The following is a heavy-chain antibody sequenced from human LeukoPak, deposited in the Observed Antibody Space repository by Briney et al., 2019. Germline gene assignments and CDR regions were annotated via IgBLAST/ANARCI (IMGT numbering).Heavy chain of an antibody. Sequence: GGSLRLSCAASGFTFSSYSMNWVRQAPGKGLEWVSAISGSGGSTYYADSVKGRFTISRDNSKNTLYLQMNSLRAEDTAVYYCAKAVEATHKSAFDIWGQGTMVTVSS. CDR3: AKAVEATHKSAFDI. CDR1: GFTFSSYS. V-gene: IGHV3-23*01. D-gene: IGHD1-26*01. J-gene: IGHJ3*02. CDR2: ISGSGGST.